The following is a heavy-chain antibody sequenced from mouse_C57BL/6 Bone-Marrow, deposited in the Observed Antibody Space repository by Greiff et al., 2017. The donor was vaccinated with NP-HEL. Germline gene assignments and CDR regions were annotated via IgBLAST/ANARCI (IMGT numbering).Heavy chain of an antibody. J-gene: IGHJ2*01. CDR3: ARWDYGSSFLFDY. CDR2: INPNNGGT. CDR1: GYTFTDYN. D-gene: IGHD1-1*01. Sequence: EVQVVESGPELVKPGASVKMSCKASGYTFTDYNMHWVKQSHGKSLEWIGYINPNNGGTSYNQKFKGKATLTVNKSSSTAYMELRSLTSEDSAVYYCARWDYGSSFLFDYWGQGTTLTVSS. V-gene: IGHV1-22*01.